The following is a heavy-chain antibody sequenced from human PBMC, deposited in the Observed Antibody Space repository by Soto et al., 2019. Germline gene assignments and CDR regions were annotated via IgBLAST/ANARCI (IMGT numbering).Heavy chain of an antibody. CDR1: GYIFTAYS. J-gene: IGHJ1*01. Sequence: QVQLVQSGAEVKKPGASVKVSCKASGYIFTAYSMHWVRQAPGQCLEWMGVVNPSGGSTNYAQKFRGRITMTRDTSTSTVYMDLSSLTSEDTAVYYCAREENCSDGVCYSEYFQRWGQGTLVTVSS. D-gene: IGHD2-15*01. CDR3: AREENCSDGVCYSEYFQR. V-gene: IGHV1-46*01. CDR2: VNPSGGST.